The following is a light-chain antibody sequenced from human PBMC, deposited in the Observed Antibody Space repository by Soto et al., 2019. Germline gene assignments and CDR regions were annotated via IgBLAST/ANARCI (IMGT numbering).Light chain of an antibody. CDR3: ATWDDSLSGAL. CDR1: SSNIGSNT. Sequence: QSVLTQPPSASGTPGQRVTISCSGSSSNIGSNTVNWYQQLPGTAPKLLIYSNNQRPSGVPDRFSGSKSGTSASLAISGLRSEDEADYYCATWDDSLSGALIGGGTKLTVL. V-gene: IGLV1-47*02. CDR2: SNN. J-gene: IGLJ2*01.